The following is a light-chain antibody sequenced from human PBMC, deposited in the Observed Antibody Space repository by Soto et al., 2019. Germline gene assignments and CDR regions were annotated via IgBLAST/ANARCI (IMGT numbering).Light chain of an antibody. CDR3: QQYNNWPPWT. CDR2: GAS. CDR1: QSVSSN. V-gene: IGKV3-15*01. Sequence: EIVMTQSAATLSVYPGERATLSCRASQSVSSNLAWYQQKPGQAPRLLIYGASTRATGIPARFSGSGSGTEFTLTISSLQSEDFAVYYCQQYNNWPPWTFGQGTKVDI. J-gene: IGKJ1*01.